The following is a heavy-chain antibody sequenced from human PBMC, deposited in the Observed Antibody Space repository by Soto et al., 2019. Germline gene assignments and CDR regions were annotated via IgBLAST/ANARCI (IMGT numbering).Heavy chain of an antibody. V-gene: IGHV3-66*01. Sequence: EVQLVESGGGLVQPGGSLRLSCTASGFIVSDTYVNWVRQAPGKGLEWVSVISNRGDTHYADSVRGRFSLSRDISDNTLHLQMNNLRVEVRAVYYCAREPRYCRGGSCSITGDAYDIWGQGTMVTVSS. D-gene: IGHD2-15*01. CDR2: ISNRGDT. J-gene: IGHJ3*02. CDR1: GFIVSDTY. CDR3: AREPRYCRGGSCSITGDAYDI.